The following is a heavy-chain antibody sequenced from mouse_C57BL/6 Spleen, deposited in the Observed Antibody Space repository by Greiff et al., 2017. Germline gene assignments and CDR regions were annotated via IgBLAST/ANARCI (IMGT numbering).Heavy chain of an antibody. CDR3: TRLGPTHY. Sequence: VKLVESGAELVRPGASVTLSCKASGYTFTDYEMHWVKQTPVHGLEWIGAIDPETGGTAYNQKFKGKAILTADKSSSTAYMELRSLTSEDSAVYYCTRLGPTHYWGQGTLVTVSA. CDR2: IDPETGGT. V-gene: IGHV1-15*01. J-gene: IGHJ3*01. CDR1: GYTFTDYE.